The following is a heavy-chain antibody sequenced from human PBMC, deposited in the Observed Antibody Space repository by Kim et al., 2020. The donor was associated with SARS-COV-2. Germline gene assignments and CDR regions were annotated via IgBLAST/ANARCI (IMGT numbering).Heavy chain of an antibody. D-gene: IGHD6-13*01. Sequence: ASVKVSCKASGYSFINYLMHWVRQAPGQGLEWMGWINPNSGDTNYAQKFQGRVTMTRDTSISTAFMELSRLRFDDTAVYYCARLPEQQSDWGQGTLVTVSS. CDR3: ARLPEQQSD. CDR2: INPNSGDT. CDR1: GYSFINYL. J-gene: IGHJ4*02. V-gene: IGHV1-2*02.